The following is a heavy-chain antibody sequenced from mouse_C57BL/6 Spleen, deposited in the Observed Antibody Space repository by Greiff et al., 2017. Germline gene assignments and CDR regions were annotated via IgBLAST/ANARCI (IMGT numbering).Heavy chain of an antibody. Sequence: EVQVVESGGGLVKPGGSLKLSCAASGFTFSSYAMSWVRQTPEKRLEWVATISDGGSYTYYPANVKGRFTISRDNAKNNLYLQMSHLKSEDTAMYYCARACTTVVATGRYYVDYWGQGTTLTVSS. J-gene: IGHJ2*01. V-gene: IGHV5-4*01. CDR1: GFTFSSYA. CDR2: ISDGGSYT. CDR3: ARACTTVVATGRYYVDY. D-gene: IGHD1-1*01.